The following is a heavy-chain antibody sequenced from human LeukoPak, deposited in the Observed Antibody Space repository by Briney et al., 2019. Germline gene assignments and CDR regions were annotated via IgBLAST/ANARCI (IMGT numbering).Heavy chain of an antibody. CDR3: ARVLRGSSSWYSDTAFDP. Sequence: SQTLSLTCAISGDSVSSNSAAWNWIRQSPSRGLEWLGRTYYRSKWYNDYAVSVKSRITINPDTSKNQFSLQLNSVTPEDTAVYYCARVLRGSSSWYSDTAFDPWGQGTLVTVSS. D-gene: IGHD6-13*01. V-gene: IGHV6-1*01. CDR1: GDSVSSNSAA. J-gene: IGHJ5*02. CDR2: TYYRSKWYN.